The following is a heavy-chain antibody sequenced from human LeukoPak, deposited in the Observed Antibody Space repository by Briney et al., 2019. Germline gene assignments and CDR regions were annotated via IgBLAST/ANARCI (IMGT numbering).Heavy chain of an antibody. CDR2: IKQDGSEK. Sequence: GGSLRPSCAASGFTFSSYWMSWVRQAPGKGLEWVANIKQDGSEKYYVDSAKGRFTISRDNAKNSLYLQMNSLRAEDTAVYYCAKFSYGDYVAWGQGTLVIVSS. CDR1: GFTFSSYW. CDR3: AKFSYGDYVA. J-gene: IGHJ5*02. V-gene: IGHV3-7*01. D-gene: IGHD4-17*01.